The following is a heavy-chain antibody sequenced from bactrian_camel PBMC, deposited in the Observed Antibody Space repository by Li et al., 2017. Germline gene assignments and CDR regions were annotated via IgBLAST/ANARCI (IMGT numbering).Heavy chain of an antibody. Sequence: EVQLVESGGVSVQSGGSLRLSCVASAFSIGTYCMGWFRQAPGKEREGAAAKSPGGETMVYADSVKGRFAISRDDVKNTVYLQMNSLKPEDTAMYYCAADLCAGWELSAGWRATDRFAYWGQGTQVTVSS. CDR3: AADLCAGWELSAGWRATDRFAY. V-gene: IGHV3S40*01. CDR1: AFSIGTYC. CDR2: KSPGGETM. J-gene: IGHJ4*01. D-gene: IGHD5*01.